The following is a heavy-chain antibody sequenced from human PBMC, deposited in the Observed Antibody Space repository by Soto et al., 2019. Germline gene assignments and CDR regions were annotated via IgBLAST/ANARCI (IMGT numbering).Heavy chain of an antibody. CDR2: ISAYNGNT. CDR3: ASWLVAAFYYGMDV. Sequence: ASVKVSCKASGCTFTSYGISWVRQAPGQGLEWMGWISAYNGNTNYAQKLQGRVTMTTDTSTSTAYMELRSLRSDDTAVYYCASWLVAAFYYGMDVWGQGTTVTVSS. J-gene: IGHJ6*02. V-gene: IGHV1-18*04. D-gene: IGHD2-15*01. CDR1: GCTFTSYG.